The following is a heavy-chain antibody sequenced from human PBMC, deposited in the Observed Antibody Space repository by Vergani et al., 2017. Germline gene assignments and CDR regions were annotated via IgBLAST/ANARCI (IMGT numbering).Heavy chain of an antibody. V-gene: IGHV3-23*01. CDR1: GFTFSSYA. J-gene: IGHJ4*02. Sequence: EVQLLESGGGLVQPGGSLRLSCAASGFTFSSYAMSWVRQAPGKGLEWVSAISGSGGSTYYADSVKGRFTISRDNSKNTLYLQMNSLRAEDTAVYYWANARYLPSPSIAKGVFDYWGQGTLVTVSS. D-gene: IGHD2-2*01. CDR3: ANARYLPSPSIAKGVFDY. CDR2: ISGSGGST.